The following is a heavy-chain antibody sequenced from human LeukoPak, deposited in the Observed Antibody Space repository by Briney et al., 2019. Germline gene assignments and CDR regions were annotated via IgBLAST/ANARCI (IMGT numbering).Heavy chain of an antibody. V-gene: IGHV1-24*01. CDR2: FDPEDGET. J-gene: IGHJ4*02. CDR1: GYTLTELS. D-gene: IGHD4-17*01. CDR3: ATVSSTVTHFDY. Sequence: ASVKVSCKVSGYTLTELSMHWVRQAPGKGLEWMGGFDPEDGETIYAQKFQGRVTMTEDTSTDTAYMELSSLRSEDTAVCYCATVSSTVTHFDYWGQGTLVTVSS.